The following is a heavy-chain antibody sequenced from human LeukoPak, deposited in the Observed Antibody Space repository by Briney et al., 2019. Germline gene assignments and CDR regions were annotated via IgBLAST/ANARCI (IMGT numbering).Heavy chain of an antibody. CDR2: IVPIFGTA. CDR1: GGTFSSYA. CDR3: ATNLWSRGGDYWYFDL. D-gene: IGHD3-10*01. Sequence: ASVKVSCKASGGTFSSYAISWVRQAPGQGLEWMGGIVPIFGTADYAQKFQGRVTITADASTSTAYMDLSSLRSEDTALYYCATNLWSRGGDYWYFDLWGRGTLVTVSS. V-gene: IGHV1-69*13. J-gene: IGHJ2*01.